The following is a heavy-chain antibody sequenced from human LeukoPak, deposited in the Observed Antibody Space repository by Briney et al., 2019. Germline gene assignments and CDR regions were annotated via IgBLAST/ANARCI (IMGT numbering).Heavy chain of an antibody. V-gene: IGHV1-69*04. J-gene: IGHJ4*02. CDR3: ARVGNRGYSGYDYY. CDR2: IIPILGIA. CDR1: GGTFSSYA. Sequence: SVKVSCKASGGTFSSYAISWVRQAPGQGLEWMGRIIPILGIANYAQKFQGRVTITADKSTSTAYMELSSLRSEDTAVYYCARVGNRGYSGYDYYWGQGTLVTVSS. D-gene: IGHD5-12*01.